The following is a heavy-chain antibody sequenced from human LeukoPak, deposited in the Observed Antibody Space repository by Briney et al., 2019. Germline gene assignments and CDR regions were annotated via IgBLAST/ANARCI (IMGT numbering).Heavy chain of an antibody. Sequence: PGGSLRLSCAASGFTFSSYGMHWVRQAPGKGLEWVAVIWYDGSNKYYADSVKGRFTISRDNSKNTLYLQMNSLRAEDTAVYYCARGSYYGSGSYYKVSDYFDYWGQGTLVTVSS. D-gene: IGHD3-10*01. J-gene: IGHJ4*02. CDR3: ARGSYYGSGSYYKVSDYFDY. V-gene: IGHV3-33*01. CDR1: GFTFSSYG. CDR2: IWYDGSNK.